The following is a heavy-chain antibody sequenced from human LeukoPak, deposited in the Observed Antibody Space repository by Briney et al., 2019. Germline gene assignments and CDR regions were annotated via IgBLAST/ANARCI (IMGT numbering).Heavy chain of an antibody. J-gene: IGHJ4*02. CDR2: ISGSGGST. CDR1: GFTFSSYA. Sequence: GGSLRLSCAASGFTFSSYAMSWVRQAPGKGLEWVSAISGSGGSTYYADSVKGRFTISRDNSKNTLYLQMNSLRAEDTAVYYCAKEEGYYDSSGYLSDGYWGQGTLVTVSS. D-gene: IGHD3-22*01. V-gene: IGHV3-23*01. CDR3: AKEEGYYDSSGYLSDGY.